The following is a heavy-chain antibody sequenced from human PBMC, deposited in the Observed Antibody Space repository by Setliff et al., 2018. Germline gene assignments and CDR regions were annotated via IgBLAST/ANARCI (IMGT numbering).Heavy chain of an antibody. CDR2: ISGYNGFI. D-gene: IGHD4-4*01. CDR3: ANEHRTTVTVENYHYYMDV. Sequence: ASVKVSCKASGYSLNTYGISWVRQAPGQGLEWIGWISGYNGFIIYAQKFQGRVTMTTDTSTTTAYVELSSLKSEDTAVYYCANEHRTTVTVENYHYYMDVWGKGTTVTVSS. V-gene: IGHV1-18*01. J-gene: IGHJ6*03. CDR1: GYSLNTYG.